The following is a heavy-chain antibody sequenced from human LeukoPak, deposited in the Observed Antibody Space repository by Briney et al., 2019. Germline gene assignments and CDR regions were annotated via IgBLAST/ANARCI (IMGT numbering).Heavy chain of an antibody. CDR3: ARTAGGNSHFDY. D-gene: IGHD4-23*01. J-gene: IGHJ4*02. Sequence: ASVKVSCKVSGYTLTELSMHWVRQAPGRGLEWMGRINPNSGGTNYAQKFQGRVTMTRDTSISTAYMELSRLRSDDTAVYYCARTAGGNSHFDYWGQGTLVTVSS. CDR1: GYTLTELS. V-gene: IGHV1-2*06. CDR2: INPNSGGT.